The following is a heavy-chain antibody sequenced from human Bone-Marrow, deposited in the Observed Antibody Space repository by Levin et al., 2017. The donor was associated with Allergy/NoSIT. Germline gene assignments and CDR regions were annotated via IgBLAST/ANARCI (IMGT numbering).Heavy chain of an antibody. CDR3: AREPRYSYGYLLDY. Sequence: PTGGSLRLSCAASGFTFSSYWMSWVRQAPGKGLEWVANIKQDGSEKYYVDSVKGRFTISRDNAKNSLYLQMNSLRAEDTAVYYCAREPRYSYGYLLDYWGQGTLVTVSS. J-gene: IGHJ4*02. D-gene: IGHD5-18*01. CDR2: IKQDGSEK. CDR1: GFTFSSYW. V-gene: IGHV3-7*04.